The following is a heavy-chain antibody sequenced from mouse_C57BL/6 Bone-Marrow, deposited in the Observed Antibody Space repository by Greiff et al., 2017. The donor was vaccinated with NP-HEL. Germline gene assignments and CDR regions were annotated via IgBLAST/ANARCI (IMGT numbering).Heavy chain of an antibody. V-gene: IGHV2-6*01. D-gene: IGHD4-1*01. J-gene: IGHJ4*01. CDR3: VRGTGTNAMDY. CDR2: IWGGGST. CDR1: GFSLTSYG. Sequence: VKLVESGPGLVAPSQSLSITCTVSGFSLTSYGVDWVRQSPGKGLEWLGVIWGGGSTNYNSALNSRMSISTDNSKSQVFLKMNSLQTDDTAMYYCVRGTGTNAMDYWGQGTSVTVSS.